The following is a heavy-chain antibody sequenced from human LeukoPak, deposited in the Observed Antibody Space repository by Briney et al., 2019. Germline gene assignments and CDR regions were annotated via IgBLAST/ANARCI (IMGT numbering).Heavy chain of an antibody. Sequence: ASVKVSCKASGYTFTGYYMHWVRQAPGQGREWMGWINPNNGGTNYAQKFQGRVTMTRDTSISTAYMELSRLRSDDTAVYYCARDTTTKRDAKCYFEYWGQGTLVTVSS. D-gene: IGHD1-26*01. CDR1: GYTFTGYY. CDR2: INPNNGGT. J-gene: IGHJ4*02. CDR3: ARDTTTKRDAKCYFEY. V-gene: IGHV1-2*02.